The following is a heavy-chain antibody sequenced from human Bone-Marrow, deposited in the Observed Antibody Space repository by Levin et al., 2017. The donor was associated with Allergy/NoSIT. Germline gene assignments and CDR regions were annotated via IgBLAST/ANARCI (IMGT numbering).Heavy chain of an antibody. CDR1: EITFNTYA. J-gene: IGHJ6*02. CDR3: ASFALGNFYYGMDV. Sequence: GGSLRLSCAASEITFNTYAMTWVRQAPGKGLEWVSAISGGGGTIHYADPVKGRFTISRDNSKNTLYLQMNSLRGEDTAVYYCASFALGNFYYGMDVWGQGTTVTVSS. V-gene: IGHV3-23*01. CDR2: ISGGGGTI. D-gene: IGHD4-23*01.